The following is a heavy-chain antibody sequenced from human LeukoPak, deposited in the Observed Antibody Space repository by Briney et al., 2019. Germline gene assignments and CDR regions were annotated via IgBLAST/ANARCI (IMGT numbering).Heavy chain of an antibody. CDR1: GYTFTSYA. J-gene: IGHJ4*02. CDR3: ARSIGSKYSSGWYYY. V-gene: IGHV1-3*03. D-gene: IGHD6-19*01. Sequence: ASVKVSCKASGYTFTSYAMHWVRQAPGQRLEWMGWINVGNGNTRYSQEFQGRVTITRDTSASTVYMELSSLRSEDTAVYYCARSIGSKYSSGWYYYWGQGTLVTVSS. CDR2: INVGNGNT.